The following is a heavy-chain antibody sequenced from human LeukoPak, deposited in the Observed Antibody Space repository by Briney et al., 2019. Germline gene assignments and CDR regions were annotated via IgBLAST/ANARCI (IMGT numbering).Heavy chain of an antibody. Sequence: SETLSLTCAVYGGSFSGYYWSWIRQPPGKGLEWIGYIYYSGSTNYNPSLKSRVTISVDTSKNQFSLKLSSVTAADTAVYYCARDGPLGSYGGYYYGMDVWGQGTTVTVSS. CDR1: GGSFSGYY. D-gene: IGHD3-16*01. V-gene: IGHV4-59*01. CDR2: IYYSGST. J-gene: IGHJ6*02. CDR3: ARDGPLGSYGGYYYGMDV.